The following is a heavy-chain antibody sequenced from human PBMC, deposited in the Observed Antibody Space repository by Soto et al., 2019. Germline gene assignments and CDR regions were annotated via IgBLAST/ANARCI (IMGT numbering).Heavy chain of an antibody. CDR1: GFTFSSYA. CDR2: ISGSGGST. Sequence: PGGSLRLSCAASGFTFSSYAMSWVRQAPGKGLEWVSAISGSGGSTYYADSVKGRFTISRDNSKNTLYLQMNSLRAEDTAVYYCAKERGGSPAVFGPPLLWGQGTLVTVSS. V-gene: IGHV3-23*01. CDR3: AKERGGSPAVFGPPLL. D-gene: IGHD1-26*01. J-gene: IGHJ4*02.